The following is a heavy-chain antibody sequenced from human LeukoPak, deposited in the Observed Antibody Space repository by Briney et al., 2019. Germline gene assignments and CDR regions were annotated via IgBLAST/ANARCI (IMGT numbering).Heavy chain of an antibody. CDR1: RGTFSSYA. V-gene: IGHV1-69*01. Sequence: GASVKVSCKASRGTFSSYAISWVRQAPGQGLEWMGGIIPIFGTANYAQKFQGRVTITADESTSTAYMELSSLRSEDTAVYYCARDLRWNDGHWLDPWGQGTLVTFSS. CDR2: IIPIFGTA. CDR3: ARDLRWNDGHWLDP. J-gene: IGHJ5*02. D-gene: IGHD1-1*01.